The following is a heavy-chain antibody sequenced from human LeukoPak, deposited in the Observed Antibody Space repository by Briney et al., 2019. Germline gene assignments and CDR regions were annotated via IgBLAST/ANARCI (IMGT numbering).Heavy chain of an antibody. CDR1: GFTFSSYG. CDR3: AKDSPVSGWSFDY. CDR2: ISYDGSNK. V-gene: IGHV3-30*18. D-gene: IGHD6-19*01. J-gene: IGHJ4*02. Sequence: GGSLRLSCAASGFTFSSYGMHWVRQAPSKGLEWVAVISYDGSNKYYADSVKGRFTISRDNSKNTLYLQMNSLRAEDTAVYYCAKDSPVSGWSFDYWGQGTLVTVSS.